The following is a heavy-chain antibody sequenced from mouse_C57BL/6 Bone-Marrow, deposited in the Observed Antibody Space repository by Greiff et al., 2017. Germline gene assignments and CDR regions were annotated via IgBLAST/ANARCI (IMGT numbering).Heavy chain of an antibody. D-gene: IGHD3-2*02. CDR3: TTYPYSSGLLDY. J-gene: IGHJ2*01. Sequence: VQLQQSGAELVRPGASVKLSCTASGFNFKDDYMHWVKQRPEQGLEWIGWIDPENGDTDYASKFQGKATITADTSSNTAYLQLSSLTSEDTAVYYCTTYPYSSGLLDYWGQGTTLTVSS. V-gene: IGHV14-4*01. CDR2: IDPENGDT. CDR1: GFNFKDDY.